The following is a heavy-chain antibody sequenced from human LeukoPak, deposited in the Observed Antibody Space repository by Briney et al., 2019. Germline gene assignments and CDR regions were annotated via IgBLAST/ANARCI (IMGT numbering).Heavy chain of an antibody. CDR2: IKPDGSAQ. J-gene: IGHJ4*02. CDR3: ARRYDSSGYFFDY. D-gene: IGHD3-22*01. CDR1: GFTFSSNW. V-gene: IGHV3-7*01. Sequence: PGGSLRLSCATSGFTFSSNWMSWVRHVPGRGLDWVANIKPDGSAQYYAASVKGRFTVSRDNAKNSVYLQMNSLRVEDTAVYYCARRYDSSGYFFDYWGQGTLVTVSS.